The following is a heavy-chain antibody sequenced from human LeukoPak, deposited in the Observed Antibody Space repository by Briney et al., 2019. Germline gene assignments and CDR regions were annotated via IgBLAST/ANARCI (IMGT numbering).Heavy chain of an antibody. Sequence: PGGSLRLSCAASGFTFDDSGMSWVRQAPGKGLEWVSGINWDGSSTGYGDSVKGRFTVSRDNAKNSLFLQMNSLRAEDTALYYCARENWNYNWFDPWGQGTLVTVS. J-gene: IGHJ5*02. V-gene: IGHV3-20*04. CDR2: INWDGSST. CDR3: ARENWNYNWFDP. D-gene: IGHD1-7*01. CDR1: GFTFDDSG.